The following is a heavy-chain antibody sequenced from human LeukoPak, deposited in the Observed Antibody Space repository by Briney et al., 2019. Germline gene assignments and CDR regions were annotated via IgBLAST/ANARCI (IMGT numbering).Heavy chain of an antibody. CDR1: GYSFTSYG. J-gene: IGHJ6*02. Sequence: ASVKVSCTASGYSFTSYGISWVRQAPGQGLEWMGWISAYSGKRNYAQKVQDRITLTTDTSTSTAYMELSSLRSEDTAVYYCARVSPYYYYGMDVWGQGTTVTVSS. V-gene: IGHV1-18*01. CDR2: ISAYSGKR. CDR3: ARVSPYYYYGMDV.